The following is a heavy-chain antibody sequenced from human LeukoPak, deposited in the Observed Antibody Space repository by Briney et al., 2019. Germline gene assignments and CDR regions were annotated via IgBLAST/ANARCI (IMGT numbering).Heavy chain of an antibody. V-gene: IGHV4-28*01. CDR3: ARKENVYHYFDY. J-gene: IGHJ4*02. D-gene: IGHD3-10*02. CDR1: GYSITSSSW. CDR2: IYHSGTT. Sequence: SETLSLTCAVSGYSITSSSWWGWIRQPPGKGLEWIGYIYHSGTTYYNPSLRSRVTMSVDTSKNQFSLKLSSVTAVDTAVYYCARKENVYHYFDYWGQGTLVTVSS.